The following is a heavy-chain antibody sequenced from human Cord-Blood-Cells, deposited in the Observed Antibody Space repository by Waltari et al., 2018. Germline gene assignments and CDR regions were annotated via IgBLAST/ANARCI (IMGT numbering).Heavy chain of an antibody. D-gene: IGHD5-12*01. CDR2: IIPIFGTA. V-gene: IGHV1-69*01. CDR1: GGTFSSYA. CDR3: ARDVDGYNYNWFDP. Sequence: QVQLVQSGAEVKKPGSSVKVSCKASGGTFSSYAISWVRQAPGQGLEWMGGIIPIFGTANYAQKFQGRGTITADESTSTAYMELSSLRSEDTAVYYCARDVDGYNYNWFDPWGQGTLVTVSS. J-gene: IGHJ5*02.